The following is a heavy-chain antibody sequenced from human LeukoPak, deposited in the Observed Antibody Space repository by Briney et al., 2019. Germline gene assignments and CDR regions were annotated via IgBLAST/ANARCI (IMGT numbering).Heavy chain of an antibody. CDR2: TSAYNGNT. Sequence: ASVKVSCKASGYTFTSYGISWVRQAPRQGLEWMGWTSAYNGNTNYAQKLQGRVTMTTDTSTSTAYMELRSLRSDDTAVYYCARRPVGANDAFDIWGQGTMVTVSS. D-gene: IGHD1-26*01. J-gene: IGHJ3*02. V-gene: IGHV1-18*01. CDR1: GYTFTSYG. CDR3: ARRPVGANDAFDI.